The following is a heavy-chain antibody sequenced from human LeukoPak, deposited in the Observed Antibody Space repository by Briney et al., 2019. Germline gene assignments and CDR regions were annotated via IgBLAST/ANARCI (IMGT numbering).Heavy chain of an antibody. J-gene: IGHJ1*01. CDR1: GDRVSSNSAA. CDR3: ARGPGYFQH. V-gene: IGHV6-1*01. CDR2: TYYRSKWFS. Sequence: SGPTLVKPSQTLSLTCAISGDRVSSNSAAWNWIRQSPSRGLEWLGRTYYRSKWFSRYAVSVKSRITINADTSKNQFSLQLNSVTPDDTAVYYCARGPGYFQHWGQGTLVTVSS.